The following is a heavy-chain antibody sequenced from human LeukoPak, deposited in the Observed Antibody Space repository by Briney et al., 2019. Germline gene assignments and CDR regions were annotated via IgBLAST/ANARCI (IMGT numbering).Heavy chain of an antibody. D-gene: IGHD3-16*01. V-gene: IGHV4-59*08. J-gene: IGHJ5*02. Sequence: SETLSLTCTVSGGSISSYYWSWIRQPPGKGLEWIGYIYYSGSTNYNPSLKSRVTISVDTSKNQFSLKLSSVTAADTALYYCARQGASALRNFDPWGQGTLVTVSS. CDR2: IYYSGST. CDR1: GGSISSYY. CDR3: ARQGASALRNFDP.